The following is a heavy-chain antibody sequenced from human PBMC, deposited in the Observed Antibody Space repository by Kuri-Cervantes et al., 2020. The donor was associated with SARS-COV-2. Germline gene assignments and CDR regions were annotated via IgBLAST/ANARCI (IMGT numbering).Heavy chain of an antibody. D-gene: IGHD1-26*01. CDR1: GFTFSSYS. V-gene: IGHV3-30*03. CDR2: ISYDGSNK. CDR3: ARDREGTIFDY. J-gene: IGHJ4*02. Sequence: GESLKISCAASGFTFSSYSMNWVRQAPGKGLEWVAVISYDGSNKYYADSVKGRFTISRDNSKNTLYPQMNSLRAEDTAVYYCARDREGTIFDYWGQGTLVTVSS.